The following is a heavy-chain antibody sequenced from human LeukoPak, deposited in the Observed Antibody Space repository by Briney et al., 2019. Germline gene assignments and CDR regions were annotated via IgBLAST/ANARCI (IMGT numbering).Heavy chain of an antibody. D-gene: IGHD6-19*01. CDR1: GVTVSRNY. V-gene: IGHV3-53*01. CDR3: AKGYSSGWYSNY. CDR2: LYSGGNT. J-gene: IGHJ4*02. Sequence: AGGSLRLSCAASGVTVSRNYMSWVRQAPGKGLEWVSVLYSGGNTYYADSVKGRFTISRDNSKNTLYLHMNSLRAEDTAVYYCAKGYSSGWYSNYWGQGTLVTVSS.